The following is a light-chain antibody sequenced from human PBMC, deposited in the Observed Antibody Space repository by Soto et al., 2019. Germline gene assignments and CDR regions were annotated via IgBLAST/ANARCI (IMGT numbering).Light chain of an antibody. CDR1: SSDVGGYSF. J-gene: IGLJ2*01. CDR2: EGS. V-gene: IGLV2-14*02. CDR3: CSYTSSSTLI. Sequence: ALTQPASVSGSPGQSITISCTGTSSDVGGYSFVSWYQHHPGKAPKLMIHEGSKRPSGVSNRFSGSKSGNTASLTISGLQAEDEADYYCCSYTSSSTLIFGGGTKLTVL.